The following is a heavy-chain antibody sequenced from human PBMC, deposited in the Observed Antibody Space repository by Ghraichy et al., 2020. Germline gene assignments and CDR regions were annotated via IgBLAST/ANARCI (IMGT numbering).Heavy chain of an antibody. CDR2: INHSGST. D-gene: IGHD6-6*01. J-gene: IGHJ4*02. CDR1: GGSFSGYY. V-gene: IGHV4-34*01. Sequence: SETLSLTCAVYGGSFSGYYWSWIRQPPGKGLEWIGEINHSGSTNYNPSLKSRVTISVDTSKNQFSLKLTSVTAADTAVYYCARGLIVAARPYYWGQGILVTVSS. CDR3: ARGLIVAARPYY.